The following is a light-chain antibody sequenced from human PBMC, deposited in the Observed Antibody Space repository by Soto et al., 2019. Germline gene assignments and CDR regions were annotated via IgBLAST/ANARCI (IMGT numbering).Light chain of an antibody. CDR2: GAS. CDR1: QSVSSSY. V-gene: IGKV3-20*01. J-gene: IGKJ3*01. CDR3: QQYGNSPFT. Sequence: EIVLTQSPGTLSFSPGERATLTCRASQSVSSSYLAWFQQKPGQAPRLLIYGASSRATGITDRFSGSGSGTDFTLTISRLEPEDCAVYYCQQYGNSPFTFGPGTKVDIK.